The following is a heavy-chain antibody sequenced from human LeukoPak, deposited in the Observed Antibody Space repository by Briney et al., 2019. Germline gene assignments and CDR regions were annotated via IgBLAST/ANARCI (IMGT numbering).Heavy chain of an antibody. CDR2: IGGSGIST. J-gene: IGHJ3*02. CDR1: GFTFSSYA. V-gene: IGHV3-23*01. D-gene: IGHD3-22*01. CDR3: AKSPHGDYYYSSAYHDAFDI. Sequence: GGSLRLSCAASGFTFSSYAMNWVRQAPGKGLEWVSGIGGSGISTYYADSVKGRFTISRDNSKNTLYLQMNSLRAEDTAVYYCAKSPHGDYYYSSAYHDAFDIWGQGTMVSVSS.